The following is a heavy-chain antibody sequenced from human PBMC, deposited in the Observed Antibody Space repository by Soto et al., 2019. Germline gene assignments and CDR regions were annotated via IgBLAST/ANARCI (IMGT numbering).Heavy chain of an antibody. J-gene: IGHJ4*02. V-gene: IGHV2-5*02. CDR1: GFSLTTSGVG. D-gene: IGHD3-3*01. CDR3: AHRVLRTVFGLVTTTAIYFDF. CDR2: IYWDDDK. Sequence: QITLKESGPTVVKPTETLTLTCTFSGFSLTTSGVGVGWVRQSPGKAPEWLALIYWDDDKRYSTSLNSRLIFTKDTSKNQVVLTMANVDPADTATYSCAHRVLRTVFGLVTTTAIYFDFWGPGTPVVVSS.